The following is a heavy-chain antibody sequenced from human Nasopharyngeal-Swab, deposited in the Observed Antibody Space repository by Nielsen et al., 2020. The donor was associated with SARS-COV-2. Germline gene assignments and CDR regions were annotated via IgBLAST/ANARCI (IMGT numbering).Heavy chain of an antibody. CDR1: GFTVSSNY. Sequence: GEALKISCAASGFTVSSNYMSWVRQAPGKGLEWVSVIYSGGSTYYADSVKGRFTISRDNSKNTLYLQMNSLRAEDTAVYYCASSIVVVVAALDALDIWGQGTMVTVSS. J-gene: IGHJ3*02. V-gene: IGHV3-66*01. CDR3: ASSIVVVVAALDALDI. D-gene: IGHD2-15*01. CDR2: IYSGGST.